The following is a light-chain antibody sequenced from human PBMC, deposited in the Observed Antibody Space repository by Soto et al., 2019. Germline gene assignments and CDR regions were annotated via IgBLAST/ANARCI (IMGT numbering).Light chain of an antibody. CDR2: DAS. CDR1: QTVRNNY. V-gene: IGKV3-20*01. J-gene: IGKJ4*01. Sequence: EFVLTQSPGTLSLCPGERATLSCRASQTVRNNYLAWYQQNPGQAPRLLIYDASSRTTGIPDRFSGGGSGTDFTLTISRLEPEDFAVYYCQQFSSYPLTFGGGTKVDIK. CDR3: QQFSSYPLT.